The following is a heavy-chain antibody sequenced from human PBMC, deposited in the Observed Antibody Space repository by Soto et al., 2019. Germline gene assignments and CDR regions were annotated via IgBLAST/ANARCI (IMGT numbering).Heavy chain of an antibody. V-gene: IGHV3-48*04. CDR2: ISSSGNTI. Sequence: GGSLRLSCAASGFTFSSYSMNWVRQAPGKGLEWVSYISSSGNTIYYQDSVKGRFTISRDNAKNSLYLQVNSLRAEDTALYYCARGVGYIWGSYRFDSWGQGTLVTVSS. J-gene: IGHJ4*02. CDR3: ARGVGYIWGSYRFDS. CDR1: GFTFSSYS. D-gene: IGHD3-16*02.